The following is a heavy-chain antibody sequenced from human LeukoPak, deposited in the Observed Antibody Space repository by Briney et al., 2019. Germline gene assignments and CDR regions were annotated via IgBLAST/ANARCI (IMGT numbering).Heavy chain of an antibody. CDR1: GFTFSSYA. CDR3: ATGPGDSGYYYYYGMDV. Sequence: PGGSLRLSCAASGFTFSSYAMSWVRQAPGKGLEWVSAISGSGGSTYYADSVKGRFTISRDNSKNTLYLQMNSLRAEDTAVYYCATGPGDSGYYYYYGMDVWGQGTTVTVSS. J-gene: IGHJ6*02. D-gene: IGHD6-19*01. V-gene: IGHV3-23*01. CDR2: ISGSGGST.